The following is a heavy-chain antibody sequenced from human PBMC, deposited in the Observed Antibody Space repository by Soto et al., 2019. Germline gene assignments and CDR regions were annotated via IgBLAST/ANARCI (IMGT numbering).Heavy chain of an antibody. Sequence: EVQLLESGGGLVQPGGSLRLSCAASGFTFNRYAMSWVRQAPGKGLEWVSTISGSGGSTYYADSVQGRFSISRDNYNNSLSLKVNSVRAEDTAIYYCAKAGGWGIYYAKRDYYFHHGAQEPLVTLSS. CDR3: AKAGGWGIYYAKRDYYFHH. J-gene: IGHJ4*02. V-gene: IGHV3-23*01. CDR2: ISGSGGST. D-gene: IGHD3-10*01. CDR1: GFTFNRYA.